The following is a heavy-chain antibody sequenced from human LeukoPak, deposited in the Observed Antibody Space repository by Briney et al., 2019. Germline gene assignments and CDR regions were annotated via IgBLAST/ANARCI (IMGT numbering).Heavy chain of an antibody. CDR1: SGSISSYY. CDR3: ARGDYYYYYMDV. Sequence: SETLSRTGTGSSGSISSYYWSWLRHPPGKGREGIGYIYHSGSTNYNPSLKSRVTISVDTSKNQFSLKLSSVTAADTAVYYCARGDYYYYYMDVWGKGTTVTVSS. J-gene: IGHJ6*03. CDR2: IYHSGST. V-gene: IGHV4-59*01.